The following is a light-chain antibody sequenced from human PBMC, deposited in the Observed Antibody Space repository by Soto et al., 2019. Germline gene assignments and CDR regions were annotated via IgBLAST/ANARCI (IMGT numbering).Light chain of an antibody. Sequence: DIQMTQSPSSLSASVGDRVTITCRASHNIDIYLNWYQQKPGKAPNLLIHTASTLHSGVPSRFSGRESGTDFPLTLASLQTEDFGPCYCQQSYSSVRTFGQGTKVE. V-gene: IGKV1-39*01. CDR1: HNIDIY. CDR3: QQSYSSVRT. J-gene: IGKJ1*01. CDR2: TAS.